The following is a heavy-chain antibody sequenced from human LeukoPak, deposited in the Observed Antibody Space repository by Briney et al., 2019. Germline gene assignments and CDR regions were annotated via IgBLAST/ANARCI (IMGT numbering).Heavy chain of an antibody. CDR1: GFTFSSYA. V-gene: IGHV3-23*01. D-gene: IGHD3-10*01. CDR2: ISGSGGST. Sequence: PGGSLRLSCAASGFTFSSYAMSWVRQAPGKGLEWVSAISGSGGSTYYADSVKGRFTISRDNSKNTLYLQMNSLRAEDTAVYYCARDPRAYYYGSGSYEPSDYWGQGTLVTVSS. CDR3: ARDPRAYYYGSGSYEPSDY. J-gene: IGHJ4*02.